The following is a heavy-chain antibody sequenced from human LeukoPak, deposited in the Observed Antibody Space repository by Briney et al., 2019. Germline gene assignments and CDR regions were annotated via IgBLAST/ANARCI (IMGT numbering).Heavy chain of an antibody. CDR2: IYGSGVSI. CDR3: AKDLGWELPAEAY. V-gene: IGHV3-23*01. CDR1: GFTFKNYV. Sequence: GRSLRLSCVASGFTFKNYVMNWVRQAPGKGLEWLATIYGSGVSISYADSVKGRFTISRDNSNNTLYLQMNSLRAEDTAMYYCAKDLGWELPAEAYWGQGILVTVSS. D-gene: IGHD1-26*01. J-gene: IGHJ4*02.